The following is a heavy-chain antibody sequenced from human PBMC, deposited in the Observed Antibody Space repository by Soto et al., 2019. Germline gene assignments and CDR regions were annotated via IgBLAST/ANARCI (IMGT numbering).Heavy chain of an antibody. Sequence: GESLKISCKGSGYSFTSYWIGWVRQMPGKGLEWMGIIYPGDSDTRYSPSFQGQVTISADKSISTAYLQWSSLKASDTAMYYCARHAGYCSSTSCPYYYYGMDVWGQGTTVTVSS. CDR2: IYPGDSDT. V-gene: IGHV5-51*01. CDR3: ARHAGYCSSTSCPYYYYGMDV. J-gene: IGHJ6*02. CDR1: GYSFTSYW. D-gene: IGHD2-2*01.